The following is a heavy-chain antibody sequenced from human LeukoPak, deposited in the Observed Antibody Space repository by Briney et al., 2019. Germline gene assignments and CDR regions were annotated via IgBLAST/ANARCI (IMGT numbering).Heavy chain of an antibody. CDR1: GGSFSGYY. CDR3: ARARGRDGYNYKFDY. D-gene: IGHD5-24*01. CDR2: INHSGST. J-gene: IGHJ4*02. V-gene: IGHV4-34*01. Sequence: SETLSLTCAVYGGSFSGYYWSWIRQPPGKGLEWIGEINHSGSTNYNPSLKSRVTISVDTSKNQFSLKLSSVTAADTAVYYCARARGRDGYNYKFDYWGQGTLVTVSS.